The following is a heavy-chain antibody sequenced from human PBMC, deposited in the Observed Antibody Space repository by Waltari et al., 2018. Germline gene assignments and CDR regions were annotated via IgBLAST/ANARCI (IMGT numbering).Heavy chain of an antibody. J-gene: IGHJ3*02. V-gene: IGHV4-30-4*08. Sequence: QVHLQESGPGLVKTSQTLSLTCSVSGGPISCGDGDWSWIRQPPGKGPEWIGYIDHSGRTDYNPSLRSRVTISVDTSKNQFSLRLRSVTATDTAVYYCARSLAGLFEALDIWGQRTRVTVSS. CDR3: ARSLAGLFEALDI. CDR1: GGPISCGDGD. D-gene: IGHD3-10*01. CDR2: IDHSGRT.